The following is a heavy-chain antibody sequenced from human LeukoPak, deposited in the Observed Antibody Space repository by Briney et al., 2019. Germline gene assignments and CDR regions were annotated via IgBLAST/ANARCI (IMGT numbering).Heavy chain of an antibody. CDR2: IWYDGSNK. CDR1: GFTFSSYG. D-gene: IGHD6-13*01. CDR3: VKRGSSWSFDY. V-gene: IGHV3-33*06. Sequence: GRSLRLSCAASGFTFSSYGMHWVRQAPGKGLEWVAVIWYDGSNKYYADSVKGRFTISRDNSKNTLFLQMSSLRAEDTAVYYCVKRGSSWSFDYWGQGTLVTVSS. J-gene: IGHJ4*02.